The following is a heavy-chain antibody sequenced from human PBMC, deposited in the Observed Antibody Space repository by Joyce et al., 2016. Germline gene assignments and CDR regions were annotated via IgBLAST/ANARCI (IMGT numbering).Heavy chain of an antibody. Sequence: QVQLVQSGSELKKPGASVKLSCTAPGYTFTNYPMDWVRQAPGQGLGWMGWINTNTGNPNDAQRVTGRFVFSLDTSARTAQLQSSSLKAEDTAVYYCARGLRPYGSGTYYKNSLAYWGQGTLVTVSS. CDR1: GYTFTNYP. J-gene: IGHJ4*02. D-gene: IGHD3-10*01. CDR2: INTNTGNP. CDR3: ARGLRPYGSGTYYKNSLAY. V-gene: IGHV7-4-1*02.